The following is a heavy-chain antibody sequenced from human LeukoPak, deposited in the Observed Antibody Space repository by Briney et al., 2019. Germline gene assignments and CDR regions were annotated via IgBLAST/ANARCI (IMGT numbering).Heavy chain of an antibody. V-gene: IGHV3-20*04. CDR1: GYTFCDSG. J-gene: IGHJ1*01. CDR3: AKDDAWGRYYH. CDR2: TNRRGDIT. Sequence: GGSLRLSCAAPGYTFCDSGMSSVRQVPGEGREWGSGTNRRGDITGYADFVKGRFTIYRDNAKNSLYLQMNSLRAEDTAVYYCAKDDAWGRYYHWGQGTLVTVSS. D-gene: IGHD3-16*01.